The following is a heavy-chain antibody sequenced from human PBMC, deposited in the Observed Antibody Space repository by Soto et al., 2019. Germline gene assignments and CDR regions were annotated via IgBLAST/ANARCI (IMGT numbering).Heavy chain of an antibody. Sequence: SDTLSLTCTVSGGSINSGDYYWGCIRQHPGKGLEWIGFIYYSGNTYYNPSLKSRVIISVDRSKNQFSLKLSSGTAADTAVYYCARETYGDYVGYFDPWGQGTLVTVSS. V-gene: IGHV4-30-4*02. CDR1: GGSINSGDYY. CDR3: ARETYGDYVGYFDP. J-gene: IGHJ5*02. D-gene: IGHD4-17*01. CDR2: IYYSGNT.